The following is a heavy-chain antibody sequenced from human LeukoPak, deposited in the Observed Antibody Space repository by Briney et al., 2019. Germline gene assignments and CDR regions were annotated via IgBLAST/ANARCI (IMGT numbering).Heavy chain of an antibody. CDR2: INPNSGGT. V-gene: IGHV1-2*02. Sequence: ASVKVSCKASGYTFTGYYMHWVRQAPGQGLEWMGWINPNSGGTNYAQKFQGRVTMTRDTSISTAYMELSRLRSDDTAVYYCARTPPYYYGSGSYLYYYGMDVWGQGTTVTVSS. J-gene: IGHJ6*02. CDR1: GYTFTGYY. D-gene: IGHD3-10*01. CDR3: ARTPPYYYGSGSYLYYYGMDV.